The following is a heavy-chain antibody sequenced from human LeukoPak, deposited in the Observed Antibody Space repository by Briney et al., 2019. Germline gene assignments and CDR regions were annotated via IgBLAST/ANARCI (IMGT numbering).Heavy chain of an antibody. J-gene: IGHJ4*02. CDR1: GFTFSSYG. Sequence: GRSLRLSCAASGFTFSSYGMHWVRQAPGKGLEWVAVIWYDGSNKYYADSVKGRLTISRDNSKNTLYLQMNSLRAEDTAVYYCARGYYGDYTFDYWGQGTLVTVSS. D-gene: IGHD4-17*01. CDR2: IWYDGSNK. V-gene: IGHV3-33*08. CDR3: ARGYYGDYTFDY.